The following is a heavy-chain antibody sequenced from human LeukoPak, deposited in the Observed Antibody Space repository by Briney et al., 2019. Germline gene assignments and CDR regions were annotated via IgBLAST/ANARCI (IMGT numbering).Heavy chain of an antibody. D-gene: IGHD1-26*01. V-gene: IGHV1-24*01. Sequence: GASVKVSCKVSGYTLTELSMHWVRQAPGKGLEWMGGFDPGDGETIYAQKFQGRVAMTEDTSTDSAYMELSSLRSEDTAVYYCATAEVGATGSDAFDIWGQGTMVTVSS. CDR1: GYTLTELS. CDR2: FDPGDGET. CDR3: ATAEVGATGSDAFDI. J-gene: IGHJ3*02.